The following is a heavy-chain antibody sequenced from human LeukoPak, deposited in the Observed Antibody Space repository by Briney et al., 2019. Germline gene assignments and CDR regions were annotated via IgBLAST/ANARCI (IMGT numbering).Heavy chain of an antibody. V-gene: IGHV4-34*01. CDR2: INHSGAT. J-gene: IGHJ6*02. CDR3: ARRVRGVIISFYYYNGMDV. CDR1: GGSFSDYY. D-gene: IGHD3-10*01. Sequence: SETLSLACAVYGGSFSDYYWTWIRQSPGKGLEWIGEINHSGATDYNPSLKSRVTISVDTSKNQFSLKVRSVTAADTAVYYCARRVRGVIISFYYYNGMDVWGQGTTVTVSS.